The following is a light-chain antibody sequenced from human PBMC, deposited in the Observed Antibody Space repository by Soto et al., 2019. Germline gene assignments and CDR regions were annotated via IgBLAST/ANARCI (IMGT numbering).Light chain of an antibody. J-gene: IGKJ1*01. CDR3: QKYNNAPRT. Sequence: DIQMTQSPSSLSASVGDTVTITCRASQGISNYLAWYQQKPGQVPNLLIYAASTLQSGVPSRFSGSGSGTDFTLTFSSLRPEDVATYYCQKYNNAPRTFGQGTKVEI. V-gene: IGKV1-27*01. CDR2: AAS. CDR1: QGISNY.